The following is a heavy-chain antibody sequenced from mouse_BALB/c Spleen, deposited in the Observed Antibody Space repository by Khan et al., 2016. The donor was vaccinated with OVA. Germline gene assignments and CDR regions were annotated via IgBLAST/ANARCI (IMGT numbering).Heavy chain of an antibody. CDR3: AVRSYFGYTFAC. CDR2: IYPRSGNT. V-gene: IGHV1-77*01. J-gene: IGHJ3*01. Sequence: QVQLKESGAELVRPGASVKLSCKASGYTFTDYYINWVKQRTGQGLEWIGEIYPRSGNTYYNEKFKGKATLTADKSSSIAYMQLSSLTSEDSAVXYFAVRSYFGYTFACWGQRTLVTVSA. D-gene: IGHD1-2*01. CDR1: GYTFTDYY.